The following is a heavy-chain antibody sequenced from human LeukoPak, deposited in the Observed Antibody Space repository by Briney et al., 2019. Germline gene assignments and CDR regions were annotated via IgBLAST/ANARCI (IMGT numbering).Heavy chain of an antibody. Sequence: PGGTLRLSCAASGFTFSSYGMSWVRQAPGKGLEWVSAISGSGSSTYYAASVKGRFTISRDNSKNTLYLQMNSLRAEDTAVYYCARGGRGVWGSLDYWGQGTLVTVSS. CDR1: GFTFSSYG. D-gene: IGHD3-16*01. J-gene: IGHJ4*02. CDR2: ISGSGSST. V-gene: IGHV3-23*01. CDR3: ARGGRGVWGSLDY.